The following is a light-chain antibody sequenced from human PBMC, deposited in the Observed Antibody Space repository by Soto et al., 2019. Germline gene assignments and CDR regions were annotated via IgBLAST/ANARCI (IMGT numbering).Light chain of an antibody. CDR1: TSDVGRYKF. J-gene: IGLJ3*02. CDR2: EVS. V-gene: IGLV2-14*01. CDR3: SSYTSTATRV. Sequence: QSALTQFASVSGSPGQSITISCTGTTSDVGRYKFVSWYQQHPGKAPKLLIYEVSNRPSGVSSRFSGSKSGNTASLTISGLQTEDEATYYCSSYTSTATRVFGGGTKLTVL.